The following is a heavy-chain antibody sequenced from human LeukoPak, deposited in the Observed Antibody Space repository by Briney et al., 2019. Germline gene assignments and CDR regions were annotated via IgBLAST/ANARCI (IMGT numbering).Heavy chain of an antibody. Sequence: GGSLRLSCAASGFSFDTYVMGWVRQAPGRGLEWVSSISGGGHHTYYADSVKGRLTISRDNSKSSLFLHMSSLTVEDSAVYYCAKGISADGYNFERGADYWGQGTLVIVSS. CDR2: ISGGGHHT. J-gene: IGHJ4*02. D-gene: IGHD5-24*01. V-gene: IGHV3-23*01. CDR3: AKGISADGYNFERGADY. CDR1: GFSFDTYV.